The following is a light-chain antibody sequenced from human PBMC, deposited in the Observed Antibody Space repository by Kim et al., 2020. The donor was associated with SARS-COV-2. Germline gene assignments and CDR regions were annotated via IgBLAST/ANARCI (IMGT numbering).Light chain of an antibody. Sequence: SYELTQPPSVSVAPGKTARITCGGNNIGSKSVHWHQQKPGQAPVLVIYYDSDRPSGIPERFSGSNSGNTATLTISRVEAGDEADYYCQVWDSSSDRGVFG. CDR2: YDS. CDR1: NIGSKS. CDR3: QVWDSSSDRGV. J-gene: IGLJ3*02. V-gene: IGLV3-21*04.